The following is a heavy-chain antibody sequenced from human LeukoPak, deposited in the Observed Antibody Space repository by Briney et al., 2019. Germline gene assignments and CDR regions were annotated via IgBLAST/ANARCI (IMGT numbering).Heavy chain of an antibody. CDR2: ISYDGSNK. D-gene: IGHD3-22*01. Sequence: PGGSLRLSCAASGFTVSSNYMSWVRQAPGKGLEWVAVISYDGSNKYYADSVKGRFTISRDSSKNTLYLQMNSLRAEDTAVYYCARGSRITMIAFDYWGQGTLVTVSS. CDR3: ARGSRITMIAFDY. CDR1: GFTVSSNY. V-gene: IGHV3-30-3*01. J-gene: IGHJ4*02.